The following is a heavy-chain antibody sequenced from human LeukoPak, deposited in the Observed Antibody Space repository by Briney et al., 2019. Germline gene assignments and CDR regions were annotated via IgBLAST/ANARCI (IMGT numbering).Heavy chain of an antibody. CDR2: IKSDGSST. CDR1: GFTFSNYW. J-gene: IGHJ4*02. V-gene: IGHV3-74*01. Sequence: GSLRLSCAASGFTFSNYWMHWVRQAPGKGPVWVSRIKSDGSSTRFADSVQGRFTISRDNGKNTLYLQMNSLRAEATAVYYGTRGGDSSNWYPGYFDYWGQGALVTVSS. CDR3: TRGGDSSNWYPGYFDY. D-gene: IGHD6-13*01.